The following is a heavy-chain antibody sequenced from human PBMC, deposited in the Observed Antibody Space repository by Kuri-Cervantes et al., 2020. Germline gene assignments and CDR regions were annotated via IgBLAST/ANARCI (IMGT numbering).Heavy chain of an antibody. CDR2: ISSSGSTI. J-gene: IGHJ4*02. CDR3: AKRPDLSVRVTFYFDF. D-gene: IGHD3/OR15-3a*01. V-gene: IGHV3-11*01. Sequence: GESLKISCAASGFTFSDYYMSWIRQAPGKGLEWVSYISSSGSTIYYTDSVKGRFTVSRDNSKNTVDLQMNSLRAEDTAVYYCAKRPDLSVRVTFYFDFWGQGTLVTVSS. CDR1: GFTFSDYY.